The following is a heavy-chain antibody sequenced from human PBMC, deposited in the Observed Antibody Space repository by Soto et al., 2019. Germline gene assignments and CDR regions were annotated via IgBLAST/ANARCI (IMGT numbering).Heavy chain of an antibody. CDR1: FSAIRSGDYL. D-gene: IGHD3-16*02. CDR3: AREVITFGGGIVRPFADY. Sequence: LSITVSGSFSAIRSGDYLWSWIRQPPGKGLEWIGYIYYSGSTYYNPSLKSRVTISVDTSKNQFSLKLSSVTAADTAVYSWAREVITFGGGIVRPFADYWGKATMV. CDR2: IYYSGST. J-gene: IGHJ4*02. V-gene: IGHV4-30-4*01.